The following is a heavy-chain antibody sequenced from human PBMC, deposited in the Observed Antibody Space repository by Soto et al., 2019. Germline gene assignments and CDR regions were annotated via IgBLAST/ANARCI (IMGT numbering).Heavy chain of an antibody. Sequence: EVQLVESGGDLVQPGGSLRLSCAASGFTFSDHYIDWVRQAPGKGLGWVGRSRDKGNSYSTDYAASVKGRFTISRDASKNSLYLQMNSLKTEETALYYCARSITGTTSFDYWGQGTLVTVSS. V-gene: IGHV3-72*01. CDR3: ARSITGTTSFDY. D-gene: IGHD1-7*01. CDR2: SRDKGNSYST. CDR1: GFTFSDHY. J-gene: IGHJ4*02.